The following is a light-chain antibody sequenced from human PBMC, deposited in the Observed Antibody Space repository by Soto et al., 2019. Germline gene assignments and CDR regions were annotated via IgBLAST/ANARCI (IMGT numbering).Light chain of an antibody. CDR1: SGHNSYA. Sequence: QPVLTQPPSASASLGASVKLTCTLSSGHNSYAIAWHQQQPGKGPRYLMKLNSDGSASKGDGIPDRFSGSSSGGERYLTISSLQSEDEADSYCQTWSTDIRVFGGGTKLTVL. CDR3: QTWSTDIRV. V-gene: IGLV4-69*01. J-gene: IGLJ3*02. CDR2: LNSDGSA.